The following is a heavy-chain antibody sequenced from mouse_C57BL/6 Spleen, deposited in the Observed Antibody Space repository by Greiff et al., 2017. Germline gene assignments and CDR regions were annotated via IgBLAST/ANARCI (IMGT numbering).Heavy chain of an antibody. D-gene: IGHD1-1*01. V-gene: IGHV1-20*01. CDR3: ARSLFITTVVATDYAMDY. CDR2: INPYNGDT. J-gene: IGHJ4*01. CDR1: GYSFTGYF. Sequence: EVQLQESGPELVKPGDSVKISCKASGYSFTGYFMNWVMQSHGKSLEWIGRINPYNGDTFYNQKFKGKATLTVDKSSSTAHMELRSLTSEDSAVYYCARSLFITTVVATDYAMDYWGQGTSVTVSS.